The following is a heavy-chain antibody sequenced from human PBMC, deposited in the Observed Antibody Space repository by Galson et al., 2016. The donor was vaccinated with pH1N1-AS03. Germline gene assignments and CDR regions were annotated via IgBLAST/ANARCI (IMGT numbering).Heavy chain of an antibody. CDR2: INGGNGNT. J-gene: IGHJ4*02. D-gene: IGHD3-22*01. CDR1: GYTFTNYA. CDR3: ARAETYYDQFLDY. Sequence: SVKVSCKASGYTFTNYAVHWVRQAPGQRLEWMGWINGGNGNTEFSRKFQGRVTLTRETSASTAYMELSSLRSEETAVYFCARAETYYDQFLDYWGQGTLVTVSS. V-gene: IGHV1-3*01.